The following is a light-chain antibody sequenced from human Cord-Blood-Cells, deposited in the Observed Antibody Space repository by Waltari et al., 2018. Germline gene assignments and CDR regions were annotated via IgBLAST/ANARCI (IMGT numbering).Light chain of an antibody. Sequence: ITISCTGTSSDVGGYNYVSWYQQHPGKAPNLMIYDVSNRPSGVSNRFPGSKSGNTASLTISGLQAEDEADYYCSSYTSSSTLVFGTGTKVTVL. V-gene: IGLV2-14*04. CDR1: SSDVGGYNY. CDR2: DVS. J-gene: IGLJ1*01. CDR3: SSYTSSSTLV.